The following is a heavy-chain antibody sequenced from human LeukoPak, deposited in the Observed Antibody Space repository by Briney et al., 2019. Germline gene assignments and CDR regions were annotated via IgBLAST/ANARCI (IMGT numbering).Heavy chain of an antibody. Sequence: ASVKVSCKASGYIFTSYGISWVRQAPGQGLEWMGWISAYNGNTNYAQKLQGRVTMTTDTSTSTAYMELRSLRSDDTAVYYCARAGYYDFWSGGRDYYYGMDVWGQGTTVTVSS. CDR1: GYIFTSYG. D-gene: IGHD3-3*01. CDR3: ARAGYYDFWSGGRDYYYGMDV. CDR2: ISAYNGNT. V-gene: IGHV1-18*01. J-gene: IGHJ6*02.